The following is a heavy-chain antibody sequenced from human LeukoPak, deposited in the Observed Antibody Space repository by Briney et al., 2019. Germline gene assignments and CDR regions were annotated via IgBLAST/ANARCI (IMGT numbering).Heavy chain of an antibody. V-gene: IGHV1-3*01. CDR2: INVGNGNT. D-gene: IGHD6-13*01. Sequence: ASVNVSCKASGYTFTTYAVHWVRQAPGQRLEWMGWINVGNGNTKYSQNFQGRVIISRDTSASIAYMELSSLRSEDTAVYYCARVAAAAFDYWGQGTLVTVSS. J-gene: IGHJ4*02. CDR3: ARVAAAAFDY. CDR1: GYTFTTYA.